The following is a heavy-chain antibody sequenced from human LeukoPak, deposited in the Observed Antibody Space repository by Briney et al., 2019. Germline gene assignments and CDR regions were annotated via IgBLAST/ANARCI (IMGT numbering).Heavy chain of an antibody. CDR3: ARDGPYSSSFDY. V-gene: IGHV3-7*01. D-gene: IGHD6-6*01. J-gene: IGHJ4*02. CDR2: IKQDGSEK. Sequence: QSGGSLRLSCAASGFAVSSNYMSWVRRAPGKGLEWVANIKQDGSEKYYVDSVKGRFTISRDNAKNSLYLQMNSLRAEDTAVYYCARDGPYSSSFDYWGQGTLVTVSS. CDR1: GFAVSSNY.